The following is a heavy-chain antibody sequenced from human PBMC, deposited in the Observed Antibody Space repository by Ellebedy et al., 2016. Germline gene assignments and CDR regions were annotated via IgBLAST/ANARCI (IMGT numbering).Heavy chain of an antibody. CDR1: GYSFTSYW. J-gene: IGHJ4*02. Sequence: GESLKISXKGSGYSFTSYWISWVRQMPGKGLEWMGRIDPSDSYTNYSPSFQGHVTISADKSISTAYLQWSSLKASDTAMYYCARGITMVRTYPDYWGQGTLVTVSS. V-gene: IGHV5-10-1*01. D-gene: IGHD3-10*01. CDR3: ARGITMVRTYPDY. CDR2: IDPSDSYT.